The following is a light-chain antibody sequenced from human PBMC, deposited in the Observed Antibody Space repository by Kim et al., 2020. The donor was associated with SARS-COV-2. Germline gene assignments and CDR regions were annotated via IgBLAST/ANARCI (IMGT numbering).Light chain of an antibody. CDR2: AAS. V-gene: IGKV3-15*01. CDR3: QQYAYWRA. CDR1: QRISTD. J-gene: IGKJ5*01. Sequence: SPGERATLSCRASQRISTDLAWYQQKPGQTPRVLIYAASARATGIPAMFSGSGSETEFTLTSTNVQSEDCAVYYCQQYAYWRAFGQGTRLEIK.